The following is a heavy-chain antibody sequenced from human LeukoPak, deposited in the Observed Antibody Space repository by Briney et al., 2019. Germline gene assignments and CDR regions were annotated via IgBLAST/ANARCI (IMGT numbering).Heavy chain of an antibody. V-gene: IGHV5-51*01. J-gene: IGHJ4*02. CDR2: IYPGDSDT. Sequence: HGESLKISCKGSGYSFTSYWIGWVRQMPGKGLEWMGIIYPGDSDTRYSPSFQGKVTISADKSISTAYLQWSSLKTSDTAMYYCARLRYSSSWYEPYDYWGQGTLVTVSS. CDR3: ARLRYSSSWYEPYDY. CDR1: GYSFTSYW. D-gene: IGHD6-13*01.